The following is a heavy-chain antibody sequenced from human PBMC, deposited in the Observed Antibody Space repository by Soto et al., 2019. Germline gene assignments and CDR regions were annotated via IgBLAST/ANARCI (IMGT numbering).Heavy chain of an antibody. J-gene: IGHJ4*02. V-gene: IGHV1-3*01. CDR3: ARVYCSGGSCYLDY. Sequence: ASVKVSCKASGYTFTSYAMHWVRQAPGQRLEWMGWINAGNGNTKYSQKFQGRVTITRDTSASTAYMELSSLRSEDTAVYYCARVYCSGGSCYLDYWGQGTLVTVSS. D-gene: IGHD2-15*01. CDR1: GYTFTSYA. CDR2: INAGNGNT.